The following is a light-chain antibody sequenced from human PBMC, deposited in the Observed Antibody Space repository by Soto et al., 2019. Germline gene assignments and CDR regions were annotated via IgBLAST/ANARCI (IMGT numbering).Light chain of an antibody. V-gene: IGLV1-40*01. CDR1: SSNIGAGYD. CDR3: QSYDSSLSGYV. CDR2: GNS. J-gene: IGLJ1*01. Sequence: QSVLTQPPSVYGAPGQRVTISCTGSSSNIGAGYDVHWYQQLPGTAPKLLIYGNSNRPSGVPDRFSGSKSGTSASLAITWLQAENEADYYCQSYDSSLSGYVVGTGTKLTVL.